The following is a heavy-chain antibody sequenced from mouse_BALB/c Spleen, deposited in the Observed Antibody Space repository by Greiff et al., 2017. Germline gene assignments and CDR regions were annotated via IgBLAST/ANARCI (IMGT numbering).Heavy chain of an antibody. CDR2: IWAGGST. J-gene: IGHJ4*01. V-gene: IGHV2-9*02. Sequence: QVQLQQSGPGLVAPSQSLSITCTVSGFSLTSYGVHWVRQPPGKGLEWLGVIWAGGSTNYNSALMSRLSISKDNSKSQVFLKMNSLQTDDTAMYYCASLYGYDAMDYWGQGTSVTVSS. CDR3: ASLYGYDAMDY. CDR1: GFSLTSYG. D-gene: IGHD1-1*02.